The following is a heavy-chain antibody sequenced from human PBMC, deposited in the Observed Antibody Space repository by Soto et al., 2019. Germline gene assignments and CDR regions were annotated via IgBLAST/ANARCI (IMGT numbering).Heavy chain of an antibody. V-gene: IGHV4-59*01. CDR2: VYDSGST. CDR3: ARGTKYYYQSMDV. CDR1: GDSINNYY. Sequence: QVQLQESGPGLVKPSETLSLTCTVSGDSINNYYWTWIRQPPGKGLEWIGYVYDSGSTSYNPSLTSRLTISVDTSKNQFSLKLKSVTAADTAVYYCARGTKYYYQSMDVWGQGTTVTVSS. J-gene: IGHJ6*02.